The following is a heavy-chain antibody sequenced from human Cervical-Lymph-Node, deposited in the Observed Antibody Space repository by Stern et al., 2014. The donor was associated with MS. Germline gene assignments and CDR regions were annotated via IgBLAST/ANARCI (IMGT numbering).Heavy chain of an antibody. CDR2: VHSSETS. J-gene: IGHJ5*02. CDR1: GASITDYY. V-gene: IGHV4-59*01. Sequence: QVQLQESGPGLVKPSETLSLTCTVSGASITDYYWNWVRQPPGKGLEWIGYVHSSETSRYNPSLHSRVTTSIDTSKNQFSLKVTSVTAADTAVYFCARWSGWTDGFYAWGQGTLVTVSS. D-gene: IGHD6-19*01. CDR3: ARWSGWTDGFYA.